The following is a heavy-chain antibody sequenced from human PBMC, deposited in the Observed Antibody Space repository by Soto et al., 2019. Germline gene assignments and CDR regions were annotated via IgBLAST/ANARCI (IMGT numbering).Heavy chain of an antibody. D-gene: IGHD2-15*01. CDR1: GFTFSSYA. V-gene: IGHV3-23*01. Sequence: EVQLLESGGGLVQPGGSLRLSCAASGFTFSSYAMRWVRQAPGKGLEWVAAISGSGGSTYYADSVKGRFTISRDNSKNTQYLQMNSPRAEDTAVYYCAKEGCSGGSCYSNYWGQGTLVTVSS. CDR2: ISGSGGST. CDR3: AKEGCSGGSCYSNY. J-gene: IGHJ4*02.